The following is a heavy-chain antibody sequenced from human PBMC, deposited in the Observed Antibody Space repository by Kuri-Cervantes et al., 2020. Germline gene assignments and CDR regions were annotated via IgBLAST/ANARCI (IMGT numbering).Heavy chain of an antibody. CDR3: ARDRGLSWFDP. J-gene: IGHJ5*02. CDR2: IYHSGST. V-gene: IGHV4-38-2*02. CDR1: GYSISSGYY. Sequence: SETLSLTCTVSGYSISSGYYWGWIRQPPGKGLEWIGSIYHSGSTYYNPSLKSRVTISVDTSKNHFSLKLSSVTAADTAVYYCARDRGLSWFDPWGQGTLVTVSS. D-gene: IGHD2-8*01.